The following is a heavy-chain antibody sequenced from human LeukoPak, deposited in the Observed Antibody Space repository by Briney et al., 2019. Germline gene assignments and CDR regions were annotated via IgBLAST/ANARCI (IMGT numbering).Heavy chain of an antibody. V-gene: IGHV4-4*07. CDR3: ARGQYHLLYWYFDL. D-gene: IGHD2-2*01. J-gene: IGHJ2*01. CDR1: GGSISSYY. Sequence: SETLSLTCTVSGGSISSYYWSWIRQPAGKGLEWIGRIYSSGSTNYNPSLKSRVTMSVDTSKNQFSLKLSSVTAADTAVYYCARGQYHLLYWYFDLWGRGTLVTISS. CDR2: IYSSGST.